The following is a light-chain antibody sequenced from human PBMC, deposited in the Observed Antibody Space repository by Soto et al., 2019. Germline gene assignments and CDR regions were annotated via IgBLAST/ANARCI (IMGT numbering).Light chain of an antibody. CDR1: SSDVGGYNY. CDR3: SSYTSSSPHVV. CDR2: EVS. Sequence: QSALTQPASVSGSPGQSITISCTGTSSDVGGYNYVSWYQQHPGKAPKLMIYEVSNRPSGVSNRFSGSKSGNTASLTLSGLQAEDEADFYCSSYTSSSPHVVFGGGTQLTVL. V-gene: IGLV2-14*01. J-gene: IGLJ2*01.